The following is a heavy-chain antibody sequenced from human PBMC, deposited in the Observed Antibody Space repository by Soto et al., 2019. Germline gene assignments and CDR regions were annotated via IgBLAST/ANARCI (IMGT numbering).Heavy chain of an antibody. CDR3: ARDLHFDL. V-gene: IGHV3-48*01. CDR1: GFTFSSYS. J-gene: IGHJ2*01. Sequence: EVQLVESGGGLVQPGGSLRLSCAASGFTFSSYSMNWVRQAPGKGLEWVSYISGGSSTIYYAESVKGRFTISRDTAKNSLYLQMNSLRAVDTAVYYCARDLHFDLWGRGTLVTVSS. CDR2: ISGGSSTI.